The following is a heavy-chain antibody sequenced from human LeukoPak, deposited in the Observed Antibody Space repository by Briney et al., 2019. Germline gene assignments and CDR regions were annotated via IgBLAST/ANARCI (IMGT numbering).Heavy chain of an antibody. CDR1: GGTFRSSA. CDR3: AKTGVEYASSSGVLDS. J-gene: IGHJ4*02. Sequence: SVKVSCKASGGTFRSSAITWVRQAPGQRFEWLGQISPIVGIADYAQKFQGRLTITTDESTSTAYLELSGLRSEDTALYYCAKTGVEYASSSGVLDSWGQGTLVTVSS. D-gene: IGHD6-6*01. CDR2: ISPIVGIA. V-gene: IGHV1-69*05.